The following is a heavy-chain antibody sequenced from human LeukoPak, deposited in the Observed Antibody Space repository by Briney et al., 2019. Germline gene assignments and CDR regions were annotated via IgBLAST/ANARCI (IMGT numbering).Heavy chain of an antibody. J-gene: IGHJ4*02. Sequence: GGSLRLSCAASGFAFSSRAMHWVRQAPRKGLVWVSRIDTDGSTTTYADSVKGRFTISRDTAKNTLYLQMNSLRAEDTAVYYCARVAGGTTFDYWGQGALVTVSS. CDR3: ARVAGGTTFDY. CDR2: IDTDGSTT. CDR1: GFAFSSRA. V-gene: IGHV3-74*01. D-gene: IGHD6-13*01.